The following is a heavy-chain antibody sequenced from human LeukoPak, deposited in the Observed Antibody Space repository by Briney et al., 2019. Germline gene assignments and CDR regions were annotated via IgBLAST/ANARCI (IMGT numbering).Heavy chain of an antibody. CDR1: GYTFPNYD. CDR3: TRAIRNQLLSDY. D-gene: IGHD2-2*01. V-gene: IGHV1-8*02. Sequence: GASVKVSCKASGYTFPNYDINGVRQATGQGPEWMGWMNPDSGNTGYAQKFQGRVTMTRDSSITTAYMELISLRFEDTAVYYCTRAIRNQLLSDYWGQRTLVTVSS. J-gene: IGHJ4*02. CDR2: MNPDSGNT.